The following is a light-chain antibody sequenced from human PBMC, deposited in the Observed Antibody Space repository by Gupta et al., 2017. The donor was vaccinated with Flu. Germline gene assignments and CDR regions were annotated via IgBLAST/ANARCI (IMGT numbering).Light chain of an antibody. J-gene: IGLJ2*01. CDR2: ANN. V-gene: IGLV1-40*01. Sequence: HSVLTQPPSVSGAPGQRVSLSCFGSSSNIGAGYDVHWYQQHPGTAPQLLIFANNNRPSGVPDRFSGSRSGTSASLAITGLQSDDEADYYCQSYDKSLSGSAVFGGGTTLTVL. CDR3: QSYDKSLSGSAV. CDR1: SSNIGAGYD.